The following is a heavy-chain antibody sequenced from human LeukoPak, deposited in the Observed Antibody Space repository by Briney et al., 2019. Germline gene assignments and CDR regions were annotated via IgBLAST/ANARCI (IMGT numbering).Heavy chain of an antibody. CDR2: IWHNGNKK. J-gene: IGHJ4*02. CDR1: GFTFSGYG. V-gene: IGHV3-33*01. CDR3: ARFSSGWYYFDY. Sequence: LSGGSLRLSCETSGFTFSGYGMHWVRQAPGKGLEWVAVIWHNGNKKYYADSVKGRFTISRDNSKNTLYLQMNSLRAEDTAVYYCARFSSGWYYFDYWGQGTLVTVSS. D-gene: IGHD6-19*01.